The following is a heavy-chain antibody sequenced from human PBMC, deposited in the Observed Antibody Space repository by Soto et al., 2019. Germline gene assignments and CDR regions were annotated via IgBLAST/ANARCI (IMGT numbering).Heavy chain of an antibody. Sequence: PGGSLRLSCEGSGFTFSSYAMSWVRQAPGKGLEWLSSISGSGGSTYYADSVKGRFTISRDNSKNTLYLQIHSLRADDTAVYYCAKGGVRGVTIAHFDYWGQGSLVTVSS. CDR2: ISGSGGST. CDR3: AKGGVRGVTIAHFDY. J-gene: IGHJ4*02. V-gene: IGHV3-23*01. D-gene: IGHD3-10*01. CDR1: GFTFSSYA.